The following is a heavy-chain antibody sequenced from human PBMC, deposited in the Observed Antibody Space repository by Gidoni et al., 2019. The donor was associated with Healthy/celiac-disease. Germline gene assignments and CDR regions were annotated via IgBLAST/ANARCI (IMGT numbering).Heavy chain of an antibody. V-gene: IGHV4-39*01. CDR3: ARHKSSGYYSYYYYGMDV. D-gene: IGHD3-22*01. CDR1: GGSISSSSYY. CDR2: IYYSGST. Sequence: QLPLQESGPGLVKPSETLSLTCTVSGGSISSSSYYWGWIRQPPGKGLEWIGGIYYSGSTYYNPSLKSRVTISVDTSKNQFSLKLSSVTAADTAVYYCARHKSSGYYSYYYYGMDVWGQGTTVTVSS. J-gene: IGHJ6*02.